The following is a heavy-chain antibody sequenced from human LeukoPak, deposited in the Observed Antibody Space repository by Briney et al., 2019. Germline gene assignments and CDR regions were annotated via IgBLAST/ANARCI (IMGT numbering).Heavy chain of an antibody. CDR1: GFTFSSYA. V-gene: IGHV4-39*07. J-gene: IGHJ6*03. CDR3: ARVGGDIDYYYYMDV. Sequence: GSLRLSCAASGFTFSSYAMSWVRQAPGKGLEWIGSIYYSGSTYYNPSLKSRVTISVDTSKNQFSLKLSSVTAADTAVYYCARVGGDIDYYYYMDVWGKGTTVTVSS. CDR2: IYYSGST. D-gene: IGHD2-21*01.